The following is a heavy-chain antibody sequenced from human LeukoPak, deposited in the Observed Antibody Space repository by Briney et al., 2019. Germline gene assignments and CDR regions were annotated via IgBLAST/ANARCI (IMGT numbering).Heavy chain of an antibody. CDR1: GFTFSSYS. V-gene: IGHV3-48*04. J-gene: IGHJ4*02. CDR2: ISSASGSI. Sequence: PGGSLRLSCAASGFTFSSYSMNWVRQAPGKGLEWVSYISSASGSIYYADSVKGRFTISRDNAKNSLFLQMNSLRAEDTAVYYCARLPAYCSNTSCYYDYWGQGTLVTVSS. CDR3: ARLPAYCSNTSCYYDY. D-gene: IGHD2-2*01.